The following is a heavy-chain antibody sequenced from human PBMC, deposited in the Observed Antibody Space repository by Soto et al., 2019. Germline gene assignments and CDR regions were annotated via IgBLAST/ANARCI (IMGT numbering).Heavy chain of an antibody. D-gene: IGHD5-12*01. CDR1: GGSISSYY. CDR3: ARLAYSGYDSREDAFDI. Sequence: SETLSLTCTVSGGSISSYYWSWIRQPPGKGLEWIGYIYYSGSTNYNPSLKSRVTISVDTSKNQFSLKLSSVTAADTAVYYCARLAYSGYDSREDAFDIWGQGTMVTVSS. V-gene: IGHV4-59*08. CDR2: IYYSGST. J-gene: IGHJ3*02.